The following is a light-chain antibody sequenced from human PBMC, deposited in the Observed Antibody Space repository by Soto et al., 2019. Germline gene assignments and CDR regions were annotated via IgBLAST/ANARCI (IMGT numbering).Light chain of an antibody. CDR3: SSYTTSSTVV. Sequence: QSALTQPASVSGSPGQSITISCTGTSSDVGGYNYVSWYQPHPGKAPKLMIYDVSNRPSGVSNRFSGAKSGNTASLTISGLQAEDEADYYCSSYTTSSTVVFGGGTQRTVL. J-gene: IGLJ2*01. V-gene: IGLV2-14*01. CDR2: DVS. CDR1: SSDVGGYNY.